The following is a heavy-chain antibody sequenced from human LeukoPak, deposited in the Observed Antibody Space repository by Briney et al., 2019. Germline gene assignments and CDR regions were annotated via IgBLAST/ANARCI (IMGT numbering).Heavy chain of an antibody. CDR3: AKAGGSYYQYYYMDV. CDR1: GFTFDDYA. CDR2: ISWNSGSI. J-gene: IGHJ6*03. Sequence: GGSLGLSCAASGFTFDDYAMHWVRQAPGTGLEWVSGISWNSGSIGYADSVKGRFTISRDNAKNSLYLQMNSLRTEDTALYYRAKAGGSYYQYYYMDVWGKGTTVIVSS. D-gene: IGHD1-26*01. V-gene: IGHV3-9*01.